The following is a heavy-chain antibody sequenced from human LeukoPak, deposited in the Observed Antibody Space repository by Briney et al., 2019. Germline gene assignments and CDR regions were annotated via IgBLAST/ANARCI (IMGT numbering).Heavy chain of an antibody. CDR2: IGTAGDT. V-gene: IGHV3-13*01. CDR1: GFTFSSYD. CDR3: ARRSSGWNGEYYFDY. J-gene: IGHJ4*02. Sequence: PGGSLRLSCAASGFTFSSYDMHWVRQATGKGLEWVSAIGTAGDTYYPGSVKGRFTISRENAKNSLYLQMNSLRAGDTAVYYGARRSSGWNGEYYFDYWGQGTLVTVSS. D-gene: IGHD6-19*01.